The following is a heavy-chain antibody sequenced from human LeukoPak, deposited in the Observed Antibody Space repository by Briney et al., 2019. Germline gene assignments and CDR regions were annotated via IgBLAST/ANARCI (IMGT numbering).Heavy chain of an antibody. Sequence: GGSLRLSCAASGFTFSSYAMSWVRQAPGKGLEWVSAISGSGGSTYYADSVKGRFTISRDNAKNSLYLQMNSLRAEDTAVYYCARGLSGSFGHWGQGTLVTVSS. CDR1: GFTFSSYA. CDR2: ISGSGGST. V-gene: IGHV3-23*01. J-gene: IGHJ4*02. D-gene: IGHD1-26*01. CDR3: ARGLSGSFGH.